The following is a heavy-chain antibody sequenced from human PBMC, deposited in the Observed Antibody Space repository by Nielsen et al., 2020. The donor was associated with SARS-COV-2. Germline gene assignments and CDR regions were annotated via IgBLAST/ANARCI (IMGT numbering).Heavy chain of an antibody. D-gene: IGHD4-17*01. V-gene: IGHV1-2*04. Sequence: ASVKVSCKASGYTFTGYYMHWVRQAPGQGLEWMGWINPNSGGTNYAQKFQGWVTMTRDTSINTAYMELSSLRSEDTAVYYCATTYGDYSGPWRGFDPWGQGTLVTVSS. CDR2: INPNSGGT. J-gene: IGHJ5*02. CDR3: ATTYGDYSGPWRGFDP. CDR1: GYTFTGYY.